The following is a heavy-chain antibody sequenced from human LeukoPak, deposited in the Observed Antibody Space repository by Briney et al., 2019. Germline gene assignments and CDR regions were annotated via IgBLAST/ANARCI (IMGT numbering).Heavy chain of an antibody. V-gene: IGHV4-39*02. J-gene: IGHJ4*02. CDR3: ARDSSGLNY. CDR1: GGSISSSSYY. D-gene: IGHD6-19*01. CDR2: IYYGGST. Sequence: SETLSLTCTVSGGSISSSSYYWGWIRQPPGKGPEWIGSIYYGGSTYYNPSLKSRVTISVDTSKNQFSLKLSSVTAADTAVYYCARDSSGLNYWGQGTLVTVSS.